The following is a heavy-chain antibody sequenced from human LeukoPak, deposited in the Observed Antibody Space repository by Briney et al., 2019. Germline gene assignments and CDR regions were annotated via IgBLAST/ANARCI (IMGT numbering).Heavy chain of an antibody. J-gene: IGHJ4*02. CDR2: IYYSGST. CDR1: GGSISSYY. V-gene: IGHV4-59*01. D-gene: IGHD3-10*01. Sequence: PSETLSLTCTVSGGSISSYYWSWIRQPPGKGLEWIGYIYYSGSTNYNPSLKSRVTISIDTSKNQFSLKLSSVTAADTAVYYCARGLVRGNYFDYWGQGTLVTVSS. CDR3: ARGLVRGNYFDY.